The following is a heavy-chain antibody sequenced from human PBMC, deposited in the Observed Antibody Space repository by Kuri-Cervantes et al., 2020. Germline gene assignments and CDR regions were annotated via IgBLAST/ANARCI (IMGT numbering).Heavy chain of an antibody. CDR1: GFTFDDYA. V-gene: IGHV3-9*01. D-gene: IGHD3-16*01. CDR2: ISWNSGSI. Sequence: LSLTCAASGFTFDDYAMHWVRQAPGKGLEWVSGISWNSGSIGYADSVKGRFTISRDNAKNSLYLQMNSLRAEDKALYSCATGGWGSRNYYYYYGMDVWGQGTTVTVSS. CDR3: ATGGWGSRNYYYYYGMDV. J-gene: IGHJ6*02.